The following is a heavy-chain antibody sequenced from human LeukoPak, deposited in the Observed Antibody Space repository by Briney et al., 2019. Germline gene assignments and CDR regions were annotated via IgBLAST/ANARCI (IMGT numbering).Heavy chain of an antibody. CDR1: GFTFSSYA. V-gene: IGHV3-64*01. D-gene: IGHD2/OR15-2a*01. CDR3: ARDLNSSR. J-gene: IGHJ4*02. Sequence: PGGSLRLSCAASGFTFSSYAMHWVRQAPGKGLEYVSAISSNGGSTYYANSVKGRFTISRDNSKNTFYLQMGSLRAEYMAVYYCARDLNSSRWGQGTLVTVSS. CDR2: ISSNGGST.